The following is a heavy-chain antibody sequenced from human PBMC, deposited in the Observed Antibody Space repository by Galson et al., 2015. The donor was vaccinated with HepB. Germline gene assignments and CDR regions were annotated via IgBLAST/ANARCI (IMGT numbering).Heavy chain of an antibody. CDR3: AKDGFMVWGVKYFQH. Sequence: ETLSLTCSVSGVSIRNNRYYWGWIRQSPGKGLEWLGNIYYTENTYYNPSLNGRLTVSQDKSKNHFSLNLRSVTAADTAVYYCAKDGFMVWGVKYFQHWGQGTLVTVSS. J-gene: IGHJ1*01. D-gene: IGHD3-10*01. V-gene: IGHV4-39*02. CDR1: GVSIRNNRYY. CDR2: IYYTENT.